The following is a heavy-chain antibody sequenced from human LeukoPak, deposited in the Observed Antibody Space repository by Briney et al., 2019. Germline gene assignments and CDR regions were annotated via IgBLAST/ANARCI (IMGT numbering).Heavy chain of an antibody. CDR1: GGSISSYY. V-gene: IGHV4-59*01. Sequence: SETLSLTCTVSGGSISSYYWSWIRQPPGKGLEWIGYIYYSGSTNYNPSLKSRVTISVDTSKDQFSLKLSSVTAADTAVYYCARGVVATILYDYWGQGTLVTVSS. CDR2: IYYSGST. J-gene: IGHJ4*02. D-gene: IGHD5-12*01. CDR3: ARGVVATILYDY.